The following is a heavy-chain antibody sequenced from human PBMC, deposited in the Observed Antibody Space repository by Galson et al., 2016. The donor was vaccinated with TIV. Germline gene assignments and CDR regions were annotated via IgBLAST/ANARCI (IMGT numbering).Heavy chain of an antibody. CDR3: ARKAGYYYYAKDV. J-gene: IGHJ6*01. CDR1: GAPIRDGDSF. Sequence: TLSLTCTVSGAPIRDGDSFWSWIRQSPGKGLEWIGYIYYSGRTFYNPSLKSRISISVDTSNNQFSLKLTSVTAAATAVYYFARKAGYYYYAKDVWGQGTMVTVSS. CDR2: IYYSGRT. V-gene: IGHV4-30-4*01.